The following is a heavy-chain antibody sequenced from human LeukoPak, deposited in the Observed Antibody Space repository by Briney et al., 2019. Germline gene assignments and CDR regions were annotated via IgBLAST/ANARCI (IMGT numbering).Heavy chain of an antibody. Sequence: GGSLRLSCVASGFTFKSYSMNWVRQAPGEGLEWVASITRTGVYINYASSVRGRFTISRDIAESSLFLQMNNLRADDTALYYCARENSVLGGDLWGQGTLVAV. CDR3: ARENSVLGGDL. D-gene: IGHD3-16*01. V-gene: IGHV3-21*01. J-gene: IGHJ5*02. CDR2: ITRTGVYI. CDR1: GFTFKSYS.